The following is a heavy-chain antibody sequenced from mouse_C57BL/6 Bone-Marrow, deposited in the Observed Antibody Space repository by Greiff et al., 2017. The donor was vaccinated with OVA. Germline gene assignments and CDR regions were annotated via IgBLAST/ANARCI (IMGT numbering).Heavy chain of an antibody. Sequence: QVQLKESGAELVKPGASVKLSCKASGYTFTEYTIHWVKQRSGQGLEWIGWFYPGSGSIKYNEKFKDKATLTADKSSSTVYMELSRLTSEDSAVYICARHERSLYEGYYAWFAYWGQETLVTVSA. J-gene: IGHJ3*01. CDR2: FYPGSGSI. CDR1: GYTFTEYT. V-gene: IGHV1-62-2*01. CDR3: ARHERSLYEGYYAWFAY. D-gene: IGHD2-3*01.